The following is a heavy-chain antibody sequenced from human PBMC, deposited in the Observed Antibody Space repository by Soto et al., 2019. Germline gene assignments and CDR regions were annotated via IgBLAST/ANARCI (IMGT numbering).Heavy chain of an antibody. V-gene: IGHV1-58*01. J-gene: IGHJ5*02. CDR3: AAVRPKYSSSYWFDP. CDR1: GFTFTSSA. CDR2: IVVGSGNT. Sequence: GASVKVSCKASGFTFTSSAVQWVRQARGQRLEWIGWIVVGSGNTNYAQKFQERVTITRDMSTSTAYMELSSLRSEDTAVYYCAAVRPKYSSSYWFDPWGQGTLVTVSS. D-gene: IGHD6-6*01.